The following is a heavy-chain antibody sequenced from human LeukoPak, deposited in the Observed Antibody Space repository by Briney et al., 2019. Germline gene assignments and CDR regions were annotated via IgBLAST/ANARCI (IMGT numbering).Heavy chain of an antibody. CDR1: GGSISSGGYS. Sequence: SQTLSLTCAVSGGSISSGGYSWSWIRQPPGKGLECIGYIYHSGSTYYNPSLKSRVTISVDRSKNQFSLKLSSVTAADTAVYYCARAGGVGATLMSVWGQGTLVTVSS. J-gene: IGHJ4*02. CDR2: IYHSGST. D-gene: IGHD1-26*01. V-gene: IGHV4-30-2*01. CDR3: ARAGGVGATLMSV.